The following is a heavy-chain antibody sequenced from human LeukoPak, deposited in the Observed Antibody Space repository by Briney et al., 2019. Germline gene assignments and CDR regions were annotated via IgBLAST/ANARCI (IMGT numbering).Heavy chain of an antibody. CDR2: IYYSGST. CDR3: ARGDSSSSGWFG. D-gene: IGHD6-6*01. J-gene: IGHJ4*02. V-gene: IGHV4-39*01. CDR1: GGSISSSSYY. Sequence: SETLSLTCTVSGGSISSSSYYWGWIRQPPGKGLEWIGSIYYSGSTYYNPSLKSRVTISVDTSKNQFSPKLSSVTAADTAVYYCARGDSSSSGWFGWGQGTLVTVSS.